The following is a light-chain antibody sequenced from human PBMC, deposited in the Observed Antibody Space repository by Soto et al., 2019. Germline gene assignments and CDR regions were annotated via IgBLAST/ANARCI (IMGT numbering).Light chain of an antibody. J-gene: IGKJ1*01. V-gene: IGKV3-20*01. CDR2: GAS. Sequence: EIELTQSPGTLSLSPWERATLSCRASQSVSNNYLAWYQQKPGQAPRLLIYGASNRATGIPDRFSGSGSGTDFTLTISRLEPEDFAVYYCQQYGSSGTFGHGTKVDIK. CDR1: QSVSNNY. CDR3: QQYGSSGT.